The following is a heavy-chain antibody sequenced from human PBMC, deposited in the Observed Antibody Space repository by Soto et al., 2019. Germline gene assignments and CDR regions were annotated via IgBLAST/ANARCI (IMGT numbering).Heavy chain of an antibody. Sequence: QVQLQESGPGLVKPSQTLSLTCTVSAGSMSSGGHLWSWIRQNPGKGLEWIAYIDYSGTTYYNPSLKSRVVVTVDTSEKQFSLKLSSVTAADTAVYYCARAYSDYGRYFDLWGRGTLVTVSS. V-gene: IGHV4-31*03. J-gene: IGHJ2*01. D-gene: IGHD4-17*01. CDR1: AGSMSSGGHL. CDR2: IDYSGTT. CDR3: ARAYSDYGRYFDL.